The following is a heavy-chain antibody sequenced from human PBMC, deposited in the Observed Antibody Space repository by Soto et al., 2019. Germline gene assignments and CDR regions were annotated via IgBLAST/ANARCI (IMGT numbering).Heavy chain of an antibody. V-gene: IGHV2-5*02. D-gene: IGHD3-22*01. CDR1: GFSLSTSGVG. CDR2: IYWDDDK. J-gene: IGHJ5*02. Sequence: ITLKESGPTLVKPTQTLTLTCTFSGFSLSTSGVGVGWIRQPPGKALEWLALIYWDDDKRYSPSLKSRLTITKDTSKIQVVLTRTNMDPVDTATYYCAHSLIGYYYDSSGSNWFDPWGQGTLVTVSS. CDR3: AHSLIGYYYDSSGSNWFDP.